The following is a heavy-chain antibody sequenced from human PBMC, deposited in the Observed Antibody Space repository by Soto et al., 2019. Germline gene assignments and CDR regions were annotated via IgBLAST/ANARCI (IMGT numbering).Heavy chain of an antibody. V-gene: IGHV3-9*01. J-gene: IGHJ4*02. Sequence: VQLVESGGGLVQPGRSRRLSCVVSGISFDDYAMHWVRQVPGKGLEWVSGINWDSGDIGYADSVKGQFTISRDNAKNSLYLQMNSLRTEDTALYYCAKDTAPGFYDANGHLDYWGQGTPVTVSS. CDR2: INWDSGDI. CDR3: AKDTAPGFYDANGHLDY. D-gene: IGHD2-8*01. CDR1: GISFDDYA.